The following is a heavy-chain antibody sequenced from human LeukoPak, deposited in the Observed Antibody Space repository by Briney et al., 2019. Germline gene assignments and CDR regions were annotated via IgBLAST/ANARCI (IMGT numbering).Heavy chain of an antibody. D-gene: IGHD3-3*01. CDR1: GGSFSGYY. Sequence: SETLSLTCAVYGGSFSGYYWSWIRQPPGKGLEWIGEINHSGSTNYNPSLKSRVTISVDTSKNQFSLKLSSVTAADTAVYYCARVRCRITIFGFRPASCGANFDYWGQGTLVTVSS. CDR2: INHSGST. CDR3: ARVRCRITIFGFRPASCGANFDY. J-gene: IGHJ4*02. V-gene: IGHV4-34*01.